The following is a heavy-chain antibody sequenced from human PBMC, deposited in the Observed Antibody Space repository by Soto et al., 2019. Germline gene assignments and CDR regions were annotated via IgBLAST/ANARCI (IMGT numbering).Heavy chain of an antibody. J-gene: IGHJ6*02. CDR1: GGTFSSYA. CDR3: ARGGDWGSYHLYFMDV. D-gene: IGHD3-16*02. V-gene: IGHV1-69*01. CDR2: IIPIFGTA. Sequence: QVQLVQSGAEVKKPGSSVKFSCKASGGTFSSYAISWVRQAPGQGLEWMGGIIPIFGTANYAQKFQGRVTITADESTSTAYMELSSLRSEDTAVYYCARGGDWGSYHLYFMDVWGQGTTVTVSS.